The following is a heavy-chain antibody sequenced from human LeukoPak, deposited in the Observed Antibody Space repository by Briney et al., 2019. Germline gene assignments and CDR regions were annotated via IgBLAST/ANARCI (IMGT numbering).Heavy chain of an antibody. CDR3: ASDDSSGCLDY. CDR1: GFTFSSYW. D-gene: IGHD3-22*01. Sequence: GGSLRLSCAASGFTFSSYWMHWVRQAPGKGLVWVSRINSDGSSTSYAASVKGRFTISRDNAKNTLYLQMNSLRAEDTAVYYCASDDSSGCLDYWGQGTLVTVSS. J-gene: IGHJ4*02. CDR2: INSDGSST. V-gene: IGHV3-74*01.